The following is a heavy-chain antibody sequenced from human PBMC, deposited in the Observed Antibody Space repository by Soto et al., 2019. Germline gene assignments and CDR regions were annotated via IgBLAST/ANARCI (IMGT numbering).Heavy chain of an antibody. D-gene: IGHD6-19*01. CDR1: GGSINGYY. J-gene: IGHJ3*02. CDR2: IYYSGRT. V-gene: IGHV4-59*01. CDR3: ARDQSDSRGWCQAFDI. Sequence: QVQLQESGPGLVKPSENLSLTCTVSGGSINGYYWSWIRQPPGKGLEWIGFIYYSGRTNYNPSLKSRVTISVDTSKNQFSLKLSSVTAADTAVYYWARDQSDSRGWCQAFDIWCQGTRVTVSS.